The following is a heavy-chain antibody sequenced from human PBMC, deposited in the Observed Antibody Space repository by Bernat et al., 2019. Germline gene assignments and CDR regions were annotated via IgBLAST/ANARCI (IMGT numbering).Heavy chain of an antibody. J-gene: IGHJ4*02. CDR1: GGSISSYY. D-gene: IGHD3-10*01. CDR2: IYYSGST. V-gene: IGHV4-59*08. Sequence: QVQLQESGPGLVKPSETLSLTCTVPGGSISSYYWSWIRQPPGKGLEWIGYIYYSGSTNYNPSLKSRVTISVDTSKNQFSLKLSSVTAADTAVYYCARRLRRVFDYWGQGTLVTVSS. CDR3: ARRLRRVFDY.